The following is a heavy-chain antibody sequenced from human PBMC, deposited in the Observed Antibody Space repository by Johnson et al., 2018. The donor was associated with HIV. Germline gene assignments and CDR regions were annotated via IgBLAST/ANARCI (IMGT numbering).Heavy chain of an antibody. CDR3: GRDYDYDNSDQSGIDVFDV. J-gene: IGHJ3*01. D-gene: IGHD3-22*01. CDR2: IWYDGSNK. CDR1: GFTFSSYG. Sequence: QVQLVESGGGVVQPGRSLRLSCAASGFTFSSYGMHWVRQAPGTGLEWVAVIWYDGSNKYYADSVKGRFTISRDNSENTAYLQMNGLTVEDTAMYYCGRDYDYDNSDQSGIDVFDVWGQGTKVTVSS. V-gene: IGHV3-30*19.